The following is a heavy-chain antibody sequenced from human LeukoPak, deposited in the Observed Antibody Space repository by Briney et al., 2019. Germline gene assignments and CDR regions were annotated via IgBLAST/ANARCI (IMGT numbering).Heavy chain of an antibody. CDR3: ARDGGYCSSTNCYDY. D-gene: IGHD2-2*03. CDR1: GGSISSYY. Sequence: SETLSLTCTVSGGSISSYYWSWLRQPPGKGLEWIGYIYYSGSTNYNPSLKSRVTISVDTSRNQFSLKLRSVTAADTAVYYCARDGGYCSSTNCYDYWGQGTLVTVSS. V-gene: IGHV4-59*01. CDR2: IYYSGST. J-gene: IGHJ4*02.